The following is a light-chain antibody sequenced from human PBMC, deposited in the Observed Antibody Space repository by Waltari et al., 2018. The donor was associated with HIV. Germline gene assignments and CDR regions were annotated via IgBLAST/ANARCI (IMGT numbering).Light chain of an antibody. CDR1: RRDIPYFDY. Sequence: QSALTQPRSVSGSPGQSVTISCTGTRRDIPYFDYVSWYQQYPGKAPKVIIYEVSQRPSGVPDRFTASKSGITASLTISGLQDEDEADYYCCSYAGAYTYVFGTGTKVTVL. CDR2: EVS. J-gene: IGLJ1*01. V-gene: IGLV2-11*01. CDR3: CSYAGAYTYV.